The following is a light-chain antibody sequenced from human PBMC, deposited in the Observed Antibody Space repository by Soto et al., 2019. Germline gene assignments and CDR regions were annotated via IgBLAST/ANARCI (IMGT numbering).Light chain of an antibody. CDR1: QSISSW. V-gene: IGKV1-5*01. J-gene: IGKJ1*01. CDR2: DAS. CDR3: QQYNSDWT. Sequence: DIQMTQSPSTLSASVVDRVTITCRASQSISSWLAWYQQKPGKAPKLLIYDASSLENGVPSRFSGSGSGTEFTLTISSLQPDDFATYYCQQYNSDWTFGQGTKVDIK.